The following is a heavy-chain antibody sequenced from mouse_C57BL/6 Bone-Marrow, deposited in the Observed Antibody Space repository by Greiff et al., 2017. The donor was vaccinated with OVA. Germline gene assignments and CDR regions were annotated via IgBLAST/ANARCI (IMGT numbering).Heavy chain of an antibody. V-gene: IGHV1-26*01. D-gene: IGHD1-1*01. CDR3: ASGAVPSPYWYFDV. CDR1: GYTFTDYY. J-gene: IGHJ1*03. CDR2: INPNNGGT. Sequence: VQLQQSGPELVKPGASVKISCKASGYTFTDYYMNWVKQSHGKSLEWIGDINPNNGGTSYNQKFKGKATLTVDKSSSTAYMELRSLTSEDSAVYYCASGAVPSPYWYFDVWGTGTTVTVSS.